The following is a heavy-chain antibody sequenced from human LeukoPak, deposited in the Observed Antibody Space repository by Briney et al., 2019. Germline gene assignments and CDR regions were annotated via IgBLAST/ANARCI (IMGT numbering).Heavy chain of an antibody. D-gene: IGHD3-3*01. J-gene: IGHJ4*02. CDR2: TSSSSTNI. CDR1: GFTLSSYS. V-gene: IGHV3-21*04. Sequence: GGSLRLSCAASGFTLSSYSMNWVRQAPGKGLEWVSSTSSSSTNIYYTDSLKGRFTISRDNSKNTLYLQMNSLRAEDTAVYYCAKVERGAIFGSDPSARPVGGQGTLVTVSS. CDR3: AKVERGAIFGSDPSARPV.